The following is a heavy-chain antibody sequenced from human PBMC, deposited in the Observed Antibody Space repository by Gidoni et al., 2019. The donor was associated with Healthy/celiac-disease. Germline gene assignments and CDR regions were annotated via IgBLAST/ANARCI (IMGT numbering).Heavy chain of an antibody. CDR1: GGSISSGSYF. Sequence: QVQLQESGPGLVKPSQTLSLTCTVSGGSISSGSYFWSWIRQPAGKGLEWIGRIYTSGSTNYNPSLKRRVTMSVDTSKNQFSLKLSSVTAADTAVYYCARGSPLSEYYDYWSGYDDFWGQGTLVTVSS. CDR3: ARGSPLSEYYDYWSGYDDF. CDR2: IYTSGST. J-gene: IGHJ4*02. V-gene: IGHV4-61*02. D-gene: IGHD3-3*01.